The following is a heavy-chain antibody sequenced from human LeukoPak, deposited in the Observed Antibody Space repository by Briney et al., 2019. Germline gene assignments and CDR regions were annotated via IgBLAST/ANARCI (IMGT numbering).Heavy chain of an antibody. V-gene: IGHV1-24*01. J-gene: IGHJ5*02. D-gene: IGHD6-13*01. CDR1: GYTLTELS. Sequence: ASVKVSCKVSGYTLTELSMHWVRQAPGKGLEWMGGFDPEDGETIYAQKFQGRVTITADKSTSTAYMELSSLRSEDTAVYYCAREAPAAAGTWWFDPWGQGTLVTVSS. CDR3: AREAPAAAGTWWFDP. CDR2: FDPEDGET.